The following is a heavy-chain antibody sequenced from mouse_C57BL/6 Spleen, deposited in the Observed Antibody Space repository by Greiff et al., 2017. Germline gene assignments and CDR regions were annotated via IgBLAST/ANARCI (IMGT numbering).Heavy chain of an antibody. CDR1: GYTFTSYW. Sequence: QVKLKQPGAELVKPGASVKLSCQASGYTFTSYWMHWVKQRPGQGLEWLGMIHPNSGSTNYNEKFKSKATLAVDKASSTAYMPHSSLTSEDSAVYYCARWGYYYGSEEGYWGQGTTLTVSS. V-gene: IGHV1-64*01. D-gene: IGHD1-1*01. CDR2: IHPNSGST. J-gene: IGHJ2*01. CDR3: ARWGYYYGSEEGY.